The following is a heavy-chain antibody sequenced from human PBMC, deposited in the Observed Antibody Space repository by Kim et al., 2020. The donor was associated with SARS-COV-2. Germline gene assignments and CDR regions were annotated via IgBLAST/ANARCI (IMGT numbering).Heavy chain of an antibody. CDR3: ARGPWGSGWLDD. J-gene: IGHJ4*02. V-gene: IGHV3-13*04. D-gene: IGHD3-16*01. Sequence: GGSLRLSCAASGFTFSNYDMHWVRQATGKGLEWVSAIGTAGDTYYPGSAKGRFTISRENAKNSLYLPMKSLRAGDTAVYYVARGPWGSGWLDDWGQGTL. CDR1: GFTFSNYD. CDR2: IGTAGDT.